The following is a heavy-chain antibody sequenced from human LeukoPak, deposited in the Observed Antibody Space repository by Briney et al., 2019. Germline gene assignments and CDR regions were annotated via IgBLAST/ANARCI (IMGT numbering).Heavy chain of an antibody. CDR3: TRDLMDYDVSTGLHHYYMDV. CDR2: ISYDGRNK. D-gene: IGHD3-9*01. V-gene: IGHV3-30*04. J-gene: IGHJ6*02. CDR1: GFTFSSYA. Sequence: GGSLRLSCAASGFTFSSYAIHWVRQAPGKGLEWLAVISYDGRNKYYADSVKGRFTISRDNAKNSLYLQMNSLRAEDTAVYYCTRDLMDYDVSTGLHHYYMDVWGQGTTVTVSS.